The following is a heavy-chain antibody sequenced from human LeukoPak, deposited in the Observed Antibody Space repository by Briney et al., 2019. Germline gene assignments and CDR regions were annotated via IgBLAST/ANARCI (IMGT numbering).Heavy chain of an antibody. CDR3: ARRPPSGYVLRY. J-gene: IGHJ4*02. V-gene: IGHV4-34*01. CDR2: INHSGST. D-gene: IGHD5-12*01. Sequence: SETLSLTCAVYGGSFSGYYWSWIRQPPGKGLEWMGEINHSGSTNYNPSLKSRVTISVDTSKNHFSLKLSSVTAADTAVYYCARRPPSGYVLRYWGQGTLVTVSS. CDR1: GGSFSGYY.